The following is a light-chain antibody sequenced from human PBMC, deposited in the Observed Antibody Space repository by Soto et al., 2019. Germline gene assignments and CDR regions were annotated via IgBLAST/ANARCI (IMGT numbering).Light chain of an antibody. CDR1: QSITTY. J-gene: IGKJ5*01. Sequence: VLTQSPDTLSLSPGETATLSCRASQSITTYLAWYQLKPGQPPRLLIYDASNRATDVPARFSGSGSGTDFTLTINSLEPEDFAVYYCQQRVNWPPITFGQGTRLEIK. CDR3: QQRVNWPPIT. CDR2: DAS. V-gene: IGKV3-11*01.